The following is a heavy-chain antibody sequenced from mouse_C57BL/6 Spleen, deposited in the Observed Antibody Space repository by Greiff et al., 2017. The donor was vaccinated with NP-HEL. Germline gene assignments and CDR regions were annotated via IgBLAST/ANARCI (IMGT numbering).Heavy chain of an antibody. J-gene: IGHJ2*01. CDR3: AMGY. CDR1: GYTFTSYW. V-gene: IGHV1-59*01. Sequence: QVQLQQPGAELVRPGTSVKLSCKASGYTFTSYWMHWVKQRPGQGLEWIGVIDPSDSYTNYNQKFKGKATLTVDTSSSTAYMQLSSLTSEDSAVYCCAMGYWGQGPTLTVSS. CDR2: IDPSDSYT.